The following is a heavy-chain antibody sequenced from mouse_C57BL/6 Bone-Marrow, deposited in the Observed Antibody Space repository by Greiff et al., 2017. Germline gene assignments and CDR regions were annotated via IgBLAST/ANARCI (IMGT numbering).Heavy chain of an antibody. Sequence: VQLQQSGPELVMPGASVKLSCKASGYTFTSYWMHWVKQRPGQGLEWIGEIDPSDSYTTYNQKFKGKSTLTVDKSSSTAYMQLSSLTSEDSAVYYCARDDEYDEAWYFDDWGKGTTVTVSA. CDR1: GYTFTSYW. V-gene: IGHV1-69*01. D-gene: IGHD2-4*01. CDR3: ARDDEYDEAWYFDD. CDR2: IDPSDSYT. J-gene: IGHJ1*03.